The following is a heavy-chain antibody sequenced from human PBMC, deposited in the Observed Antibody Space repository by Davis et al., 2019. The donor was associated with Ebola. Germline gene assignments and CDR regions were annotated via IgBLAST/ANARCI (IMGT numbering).Heavy chain of an antibody. J-gene: IGHJ4*02. Sequence: GESLKISCAASGFTFSDYYMSWIRQAPGKGLEWVSYISSSGSTIYYADSVKGRFTISRDDSKNTLYLQMNSLKTEDTAVYYCTTDYPQRTQVGATVKDYWGQGTLVTVSS. CDR3: TTDYPQRTQVGATVKDY. CDR1: GFTFSDYY. CDR2: ISSSGSTI. V-gene: IGHV3-11*01. D-gene: IGHD1-26*01.